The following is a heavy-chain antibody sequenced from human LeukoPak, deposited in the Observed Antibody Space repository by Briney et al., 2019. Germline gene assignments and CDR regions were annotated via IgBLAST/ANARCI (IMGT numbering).Heavy chain of an antibody. D-gene: IGHD6-13*01. J-gene: IGHJ4*02. Sequence: SGGSLRLSCAASGFTFSTYWMSWVRQAPGKGLEWVANIKQDGSEKYYVDSVKGRFTISRDNDKNSLYLQMNSLRAEDTAMYYCARDSAGNDYWGQGTLVTVSS. V-gene: IGHV3-7*01. CDR1: GFTFSTYW. CDR2: IKQDGSEK. CDR3: ARDSAGNDY.